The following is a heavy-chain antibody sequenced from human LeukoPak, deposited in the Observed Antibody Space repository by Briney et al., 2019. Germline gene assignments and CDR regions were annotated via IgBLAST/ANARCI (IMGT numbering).Heavy chain of an antibody. Sequence: PGGSLRLSCAASGFTFSSYAMRWVRQAPGKGLEWVSAISGSGGSTYYADSVKGRFTISRDNSKNTLYLQMNSLRAEDTAVYYCAKDFPPTSGGSFNAFDIWGQGTMVTVSS. CDR3: AKDFPPTSGGSFNAFDI. D-gene: IGHD2-15*01. CDR1: GFTFSSYA. V-gene: IGHV3-23*01. CDR2: ISGSGGST. J-gene: IGHJ3*02.